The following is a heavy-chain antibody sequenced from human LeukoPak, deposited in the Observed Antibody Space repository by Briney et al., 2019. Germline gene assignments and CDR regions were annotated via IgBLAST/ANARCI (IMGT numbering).Heavy chain of an antibody. CDR1: GFTLSNYA. CDR2: ISGSGGST. D-gene: IGHD2-2*01. V-gene: IGHV3-23*01. J-gene: IGHJ4*02. Sequence: GGSLRLSCTASGFTLSNYAMHWVRQAPGKGLEWVSAISGSGGSTYYADSVKGRFTISRDNSKNTLYLQMNSLRAEDTAVYYCAKDPVPERDYWGQGTLVTVSS. CDR3: AKDPVPERDY.